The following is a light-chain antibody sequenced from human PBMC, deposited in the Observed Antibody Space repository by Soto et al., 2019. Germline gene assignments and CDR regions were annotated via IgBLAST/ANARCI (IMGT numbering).Light chain of an antibody. CDR1: QSISSL. Sequence: EIVLTQSPATLSVSPGERATLSCRASQSISSLLAWYQQKPGQAPRLLIYSASTRATGIPARFSGSGSGTEFTLTISSLQSEDFAVYYCQQYNNWPRTFGQGTKV. V-gene: IGKV3-15*01. CDR2: SAS. CDR3: QQYNNWPRT. J-gene: IGKJ1*01.